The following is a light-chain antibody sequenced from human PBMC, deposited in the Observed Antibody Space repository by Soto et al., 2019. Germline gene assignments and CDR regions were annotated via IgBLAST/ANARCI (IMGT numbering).Light chain of an antibody. CDR3: QQYGSSPQT. J-gene: IGKJ1*01. CDR1: QSVSSSY. Sequence: EIVLTQSPGTLSLSPGERATLSCRASQSVSSSYLAWYQQKPGQAPRLLIYGASSRATGIPDRFSGSGSGTVFTLTISRLEPEDFAVYYCQQYGSSPQTFGQGSKVENK. CDR2: GAS. V-gene: IGKV3-20*01.